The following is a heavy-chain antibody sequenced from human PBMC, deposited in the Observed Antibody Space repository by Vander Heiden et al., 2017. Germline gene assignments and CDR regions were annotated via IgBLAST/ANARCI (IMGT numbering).Heavy chain of an antibody. J-gene: IGHJ4*02. D-gene: IGHD3-3*01. CDR3: AQGEGTYYDFWSGYCIDY. CDR1: GFTFSSYG. CDR2: ISYDGSNK. Sequence: QVQLVESGGGVVQPGRSLRLSCAASGFTFSSYGMHWVRQAPGKGLEWVAVISYDGSNKYYADSVKGRFTISRDNSKNTLYLQMNSLRAEDTAVYYCAQGEGTYYDFWSGYCIDYWGQGTLVTVSS. V-gene: IGHV3-30*18.